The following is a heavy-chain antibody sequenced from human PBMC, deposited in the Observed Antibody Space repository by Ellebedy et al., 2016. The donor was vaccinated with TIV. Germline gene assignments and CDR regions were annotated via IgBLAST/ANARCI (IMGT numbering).Heavy chain of an antibody. Sequence: GESLKISCAASGFTFSDYYMSWIRQAPGKGLEWVSYIRSSGSTIYYTDYVKGRFTISRDNAKNSLYLQMNSLRAEDTAVYYCAREGGAGGRHFYYWGQGTLVTVSS. CDR1: GFTFSDYY. CDR2: IRSSGSTI. V-gene: IGHV3-11*01. J-gene: IGHJ4*02. D-gene: IGHD3-16*01. CDR3: AREGGAGGRHFYY.